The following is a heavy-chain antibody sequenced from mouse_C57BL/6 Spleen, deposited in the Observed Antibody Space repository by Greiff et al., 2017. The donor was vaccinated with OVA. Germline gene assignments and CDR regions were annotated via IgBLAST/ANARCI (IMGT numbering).Heavy chain of an antibody. D-gene: IGHD1-1*01. CDR2: IDPSDSYT. V-gene: IGHV1-69*01. CDR3: ARLYDYGSSHWYFDV. J-gene: IGHJ1*03. CDR1: GYTFTSCW. Sequence: QVQLQQPGAELVMPGASVKLSCKASGYTFTSCWMHWVKQRPGQGLEWIGEIDPSDSYTNYNQKFKGKSTLTVDKSSSTAYMQLSSLTSEDSAVYYCARLYDYGSSHWYFDVWGTGTTVTVSS.